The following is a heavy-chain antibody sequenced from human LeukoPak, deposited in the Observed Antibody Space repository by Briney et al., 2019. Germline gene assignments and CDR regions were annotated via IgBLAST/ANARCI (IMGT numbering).Heavy chain of an antibody. D-gene: IGHD2-2*01. CDR2: ISGSGGST. V-gene: IGHV3-23*01. Sequence: PGGSLRLSCAASGFTFSSYAMTWVRQAPGKGLEWVSAISGSGGSTYYADSVKGRFTISRDNSKNTLYLQMNSLRAEDTAVYYCRGPAARSHTYAFDIWGQGTMVTVSS. CDR1: GFTFSSYA. CDR3: RGPAARSHTYAFDI. J-gene: IGHJ3*02.